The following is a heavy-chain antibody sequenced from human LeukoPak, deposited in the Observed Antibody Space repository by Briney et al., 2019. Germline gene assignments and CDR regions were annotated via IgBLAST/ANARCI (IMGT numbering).Heavy chain of an antibody. CDR3: ARGAMDTDILTERVLYYFDY. CDR1: GGSISSSSYY. D-gene: IGHD3-9*01. J-gene: IGHJ4*02. V-gene: IGHV4-39*07. Sequence: PSETLSLTCTVSGGSISSSSYYWGWIRQPPGKGLEWIGSIYYSGSTNYNPSLKSRVTISVDTSKNQFSLKLSSVTAADTAVYYCARGAMDTDILTERVLYYFDYWGQGTLVTVSS. CDR2: IYYSGST.